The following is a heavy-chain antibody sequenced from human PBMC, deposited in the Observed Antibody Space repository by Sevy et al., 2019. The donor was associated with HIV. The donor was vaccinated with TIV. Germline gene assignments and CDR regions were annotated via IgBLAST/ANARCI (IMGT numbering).Heavy chain of an antibody. CDR3: ARESLAVAGIGYYFNY. CDR1: GFSISGYG. Sequence: GGSLRLSCTASGFSISGYGMHWVRQVPGKGLEWVAIIWYDGTNKDYTDSVKGRFTITRDNSKNTLYLQMNGLRVEDTAVYYCARESLAVAGIGYYFNYWGQGTLVTVSS. V-gene: IGHV3-33*01. D-gene: IGHD6-19*01. J-gene: IGHJ4*02. CDR2: IWYDGTNK.